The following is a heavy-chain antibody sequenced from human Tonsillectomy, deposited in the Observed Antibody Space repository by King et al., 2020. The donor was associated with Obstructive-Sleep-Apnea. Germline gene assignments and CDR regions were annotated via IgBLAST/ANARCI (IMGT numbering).Heavy chain of an antibody. V-gene: IGHV3-7*01. Sequence: VQLVESGGGLVQPGGSLRLSCAASGFTFSSYWMSWVRQAPGKGLEWVANIKQDGSEKYYVDSLKGRFTISRDNAKNSLYLQMNSLRAEDTAVYYCARDPAARDYGDPFLDYWGQGTLVTVSS. D-gene: IGHD4-17*01. CDR3: ARDPAARDYGDPFLDY. CDR1: GFTFSSYW. CDR2: IKQDGSEK. J-gene: IGHJ4*02.